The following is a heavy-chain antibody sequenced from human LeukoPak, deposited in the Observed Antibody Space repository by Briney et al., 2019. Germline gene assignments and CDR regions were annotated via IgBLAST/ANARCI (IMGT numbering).Heavy chain of an antibody. V-gene: IGHV3-53*01. J-gene: IGHJ4*02. D-gene: IGHD5-18*01. CDR1: GFTVSSNY. CDR3: ARGYSYGYFDY. CDR2: IYTVGNT. Sequence: PGGSLRLPCAASGFTVSSNYMSWGRQAPGRGLEWVSVIYTVGNTYTAESVKGRFTISRDNSKNTLYLQMNSLRAEDTAVYYCARGYSYGYFDYWGQGTLVTVSS.